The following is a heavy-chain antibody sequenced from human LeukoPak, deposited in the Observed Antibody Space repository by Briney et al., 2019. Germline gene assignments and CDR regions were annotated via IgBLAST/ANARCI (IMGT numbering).Heavy chain of an antibody. CDR2: TYYSGST. Sequence: SETLSLTCTVSGGSISSSSYYWGWIRQPPGKGLEWIGSTYYSGSTYYNPSLKSRVTISVDTSKNQFSLKLSSVTAADTAVYYCAGAGYSYGLGIFDYWGQGTLVTVSS. D-gene: IGHD5-18*01. CDR1: GGSISSSSYY. CDR3: AGAGYSYGLGIFDY. V-gene: IGHV4-39*07. J-gene: IGHJ4*02.